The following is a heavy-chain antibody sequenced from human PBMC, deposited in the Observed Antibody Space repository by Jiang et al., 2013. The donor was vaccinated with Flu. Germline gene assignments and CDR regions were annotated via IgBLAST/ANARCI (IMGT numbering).Heavy chain of an antibody. J-gene: IGHJ5*02. CDR1: GDSMSRSDYY. D-gene: IGHD2-2*01. CDR2: ISYSGST. Sequence: GPGLVKPSQTLSLTCTVSGDSMSRSDYYWSWIRQAPGKGLEWIGYISYSGSTYYNPSLRSRLTISLDMSKKQFSLNLSSVTAADTAVYFCARQTTLYCRDSSCYWIDPWGQGTLVTVSS. CDR3: ARQTTLYCRDSSCYWIDP. V-gene: IGHV4-30-4*01.